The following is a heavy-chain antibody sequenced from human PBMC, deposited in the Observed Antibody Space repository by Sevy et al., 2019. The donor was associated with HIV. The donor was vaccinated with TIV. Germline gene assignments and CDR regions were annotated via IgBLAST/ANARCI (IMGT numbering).Heavy chain of an antibody. CDR3: ARGRLIVARERWFDP. CDR1: GASMRSGTYN. Sequence: SETLSLTCTVSGASMRSGTYNWSWIRQHPGKGLEWIGYIYYTGSTYYNPSLKSRVIISLDASKNQFSLKLSSVTAADTAVYYCARGRLIVARERWFDPWGQGTLVTVSS. V-gene: IGHV4-31*03. CDR2: IYYTGST. D-gene: IGHD5-12*01. J-gene: IGHJ5*02.